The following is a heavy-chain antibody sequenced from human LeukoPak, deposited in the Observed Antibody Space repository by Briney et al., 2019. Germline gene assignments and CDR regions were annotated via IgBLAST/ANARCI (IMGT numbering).Heavy chain of an antibody. CDR1: GGSISSCY. J-gene: IGHJ4*02. Sequence: NPSETLSLTCTVSGGSISSCYWSWIRQPPVKGLEWIGHIYYSGSTNYNPSLKSRVTISIDTSKNQFSLRLSSVTAADTAVYYCARGAAGYSYGWGQGTLVTVSS. V-gene: IGHV4-59*01. CDR3: ARGAAGYSYG. CDR2: IYYSGST. D-gene: IGHD5-18*01.